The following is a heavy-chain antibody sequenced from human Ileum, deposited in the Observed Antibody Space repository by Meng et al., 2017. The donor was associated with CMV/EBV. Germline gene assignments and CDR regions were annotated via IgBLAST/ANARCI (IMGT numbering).Heavy chain of an antibody. CDR3: ARDRGGSSYGPN. Sequence: GGSLRLSCAASGFTFSSYSMTWVRQAPGKGLEWVSFISSSSSYIYYADSVKGRVTISRDNDKNSLHLKMNSLRGEDTAVYYGARDRGGSSYGPNWGQGTLVTVSS. J-gene: IGHJ4*02. CDR1: GFTFSSYS. CDR2: ISSSSSYI. D-gene: IGHD1-26*01. V-gene: IGHV3-21*01.